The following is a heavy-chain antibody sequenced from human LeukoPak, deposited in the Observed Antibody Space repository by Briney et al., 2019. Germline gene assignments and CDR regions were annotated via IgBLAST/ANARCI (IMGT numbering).Heavy chain of an antibody. CDR3: AKEVGVKWLRLLGDY. D-gene: IGHD5-12*01. Sequence: GGSLRLSCAASGFTFSSYGMHWVRQAPGKGLEWVAVISYDGSNKYYADSVKGRFTISRDNSKNTLYLQMNSLRAEVTAVYYCAKEVGVKWLRLLGDYWGQGTLVTVSS. V-gene: IGHV3-30*18. J-gene: IGHJ4*02. CDR1: GFTFSSYG. CDR2: ISYDGSNK.